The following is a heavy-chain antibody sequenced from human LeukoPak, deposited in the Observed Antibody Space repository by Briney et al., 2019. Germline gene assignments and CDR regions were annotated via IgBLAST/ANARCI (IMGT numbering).Heavy chain of an antibody. Sequence: GGSLRLSCTTSGFTFGDYAMSWFRQAPGKGLEWVGFIRSKAYGGITEYAASLKGRITISRDDSKTIAYLQMSSLKTEDTAVYYCSRGRRSPDSWGQGTLVTVSS. J-gene: IGHJ5*01. CDR2: IRSKAYGGIT. CDR3: SRGRRSPDS. V-gene: IGHV3-49*03. D-gene: IGHD5-24*01. CDR1: GFTFGDYA.